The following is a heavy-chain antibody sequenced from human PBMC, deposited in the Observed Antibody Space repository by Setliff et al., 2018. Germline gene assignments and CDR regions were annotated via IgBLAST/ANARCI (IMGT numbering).Heavy chain of an antibody. D-gene: IGHD2-15*01. CDR2: LHTSGST. CDR3: ARDGAYCSGGSCYSFDY. V-gene: IGHV4-61*02. J-gene: IGHJ4*02. CDR1: GGSISSGSYY. Sequence: SETLSLTCAVSGGSISSGSYYWSWIRQPAGKGLEWVGRLHTSGSTNYNPSLKSRVTITADISTTTVFMEMSSLRSDDTAVYYCARDGAYCSGGSCYSFDYWGPGTPVTVSS.